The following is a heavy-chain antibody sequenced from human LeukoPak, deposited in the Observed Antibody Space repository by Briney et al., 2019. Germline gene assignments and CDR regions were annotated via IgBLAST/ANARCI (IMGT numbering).Heavy chain of an antibody. Sequence: GESLKISCKGSGYSFTNYWIGWVRQMPGKGLEWMGIIYPGDSDTRYSPSFQGQVTISADKSISTAYLQWSSLKASDTAMYYCARRDYGDYGLASNHFDYWGQGTLVTVSS. V-gene: IGHV5-51*01. CDR2: IYPGDSDT. J-gene: IGHJ4*02. CDR1: GYSFTNYW. CDR3: ARRDYGDYGLASNHFDY. D-gene: IGHD4-17*01.